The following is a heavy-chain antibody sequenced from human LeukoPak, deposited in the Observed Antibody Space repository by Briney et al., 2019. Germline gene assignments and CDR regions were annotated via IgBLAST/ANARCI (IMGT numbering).Heavy chain of an antibody. CDR3: ARGSDSGDFDY. CDR1: GYTFTSYY. CDR2: INPSGGSS. J-gene: IGHJ4*02. V-gene: IGHV1-46*01. Sequence: ASVKVSFKASGYTFTSYYVHWVRQAPGQGLEWVGIINPSGGSSTYAQKFQGRVTMTRGTSTSTVYMELSSLRSEDTAVYYCARGSDSGDFDYWGQGTLVTVSS. D-gene: IGHD2-21*01.